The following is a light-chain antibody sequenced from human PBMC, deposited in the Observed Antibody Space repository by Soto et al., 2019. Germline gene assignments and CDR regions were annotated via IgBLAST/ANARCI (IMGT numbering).Light chain of an antibody. Sequence: DVVMTQSPLSLPVTPGEPASISCRSSQSLLQSNGYKYLDWYLQKPGQSPQLLIYLGSNRASGVPDRFSGSGSGTDFTLKISRVEAEDVGVYYCVQAVQSPWTFGQGTKVEIK. V-gene: IGKV2-28*01. J-gene: IGKJ1*01. CDR2: LGS. CDR3: VQAVQSPWT. CDR1: QSLLQSNGYKY.